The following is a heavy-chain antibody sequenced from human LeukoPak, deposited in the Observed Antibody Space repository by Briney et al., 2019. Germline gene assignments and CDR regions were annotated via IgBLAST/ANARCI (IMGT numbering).Heavy chain of an antibody. CDR2: ISYDGSNK. V-gene: IGHV3-30-3*01. J-gene: IGHJ4*02. D-gene: IGHD6-19*01. CDR3: ARGIAVAGTIGEYFDY. Sequence: GGSLRLSCAASGFTFSSYAMHWVRQAPGKGLEWVAVISYDGSNKYYADSVKGRFTISRDNSKNTLYLQMNSLRAEDTAVYYCARGIAVAGTIGEYFDYWGQGTLVTVSS. CDR1: GFTFSSYA.